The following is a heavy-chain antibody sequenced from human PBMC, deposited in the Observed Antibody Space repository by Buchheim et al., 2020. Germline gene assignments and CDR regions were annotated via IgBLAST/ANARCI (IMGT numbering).Heavy chain of an antibody. CDR3: ARYEPYYYYFDT. V-gene: IGHV4-39*07. J-gene: IGHJ5*02. Sequence: QLQLQESGPGLVKPSETLSLTCNVSRGSTRNSAYYWGWLRQPPGKGLEWIANIYSDGGTSYSPSLKSRFTTSIETPQAQFTLRLTSVTAAYTAVYYCARYEPYYYYFDTWGQGAL. CDR2: IYSDGGT. D-gene: IGHD3-22*01. CDR1: RGSTRNSAYY.